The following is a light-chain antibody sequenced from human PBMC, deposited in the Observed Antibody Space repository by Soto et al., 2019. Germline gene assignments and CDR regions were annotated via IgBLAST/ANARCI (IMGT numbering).Light chain of an antibody. V-gene: IGLV2-8*01. CDR1: SSDVGGYKY. Sequence: QSALTQPPSASGSPGQSVTISCTGTSSDVGGYKYVSWYQQHPGKAPKLMIFEVHKRPSGVPDRFSGSKSGNTASLTVSGLQAEDEADYYCSSYGGTNYLLFGGGTKLTVL. CDR2: EVH. J-gene: IGLJ2*01. CDR3: SSYGGTNYLL.